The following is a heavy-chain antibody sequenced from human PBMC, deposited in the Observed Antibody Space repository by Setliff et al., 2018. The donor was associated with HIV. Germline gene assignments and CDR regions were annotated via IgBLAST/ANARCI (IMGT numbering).Heavy chain of an antibody. J-gene: IGHJ4*02. CDR3: AKELAASGLGYFDS. V-gene: IGHV3-21*04. CDR1: GFTFRNYK. D-gene: IGHD3-22*01. Sequence: PGGSLRLSCAASGFTFRNYKFNWVRQAPGRGLEWVSSISIGCGGAIDYADSVQGRFTISRDNSKNAVYLQMNSLRAEDTAEYYCAKELAASGLGYFDSWGRGILVTVSS. CDR2: ISIGCGGAI.